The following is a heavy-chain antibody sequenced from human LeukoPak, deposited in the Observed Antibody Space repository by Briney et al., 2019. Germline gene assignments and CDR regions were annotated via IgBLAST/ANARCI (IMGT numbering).Heavy chain of an antibody. Sequence: PGESLRLSCAASGFMFSTYGMHWVRQTPGTGLEWVSVISYDANTRHYADSVKGRFAISRDNSKSTLYLQMNSLRPEDTAVYYCADGDFDYWGQGTLVTVSS. CDR2: ISYDANTR. CDR3: ADGDFDY. D-gene: IGHD3-10*01. V-gene: IGHV3-30*03. J-gene: IGHJ4*02. CDR1: GFMFSTYG.